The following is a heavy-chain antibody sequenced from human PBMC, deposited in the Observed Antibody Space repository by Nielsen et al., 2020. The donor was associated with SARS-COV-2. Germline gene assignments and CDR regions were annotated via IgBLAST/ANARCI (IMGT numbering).Heavy chain of an antibody. J-gene: IGHJ6*03. CDR3: ARVPIIRDYYFYMDV. CDR1: GGAITSGTYY. V-gene: IGHV4-31*03. D-gene: IGHD3-10*01. CDR2: VYHGGIT. Sequence: SETLSLTCTVSGGAITSGTYYWSWVHQHPGKGLQWIGYVYHGGITYYNPSLESRTTIAVDTSKNQFSLRLNSVTAADTAVYFCARVPIIRDYYFYMDVWGKGTTVTVSS.